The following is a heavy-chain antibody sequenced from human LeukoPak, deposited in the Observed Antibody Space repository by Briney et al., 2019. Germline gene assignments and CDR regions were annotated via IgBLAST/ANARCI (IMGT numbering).Heavy chain of an antibody. Sequence: GGSLRLSCAASGFTFNNAWMNWVRQAPGKGLGWVGRIYSKTDGGTADYAAPVKGRFTIPRDDSKNTLWLQMNSLKTEDTAVYYCTTGFFGVVNDAFDIWGQGTMVIVSS. J-gene: IGHJ3*02. CDR2: IYSKTDGGTA. CDR1: GFTFNNAW. V-gene: IGHV3-15*01. D-gene: IGHD3-3*01. CDR3: TTGFFGVVNDAFDI.